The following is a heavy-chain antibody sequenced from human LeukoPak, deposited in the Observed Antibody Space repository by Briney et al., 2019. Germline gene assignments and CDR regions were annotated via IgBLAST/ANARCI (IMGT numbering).Heavy chain of an antibody. CDR3: ARRYYYDSGGYYATQDAFDI. Sequence: GESLKISCKGSGYSFTTYWIGWVRQMPGKGLEWMGIIYPGDSETRYSPSFQGQVTISADKSISTAYMQWSSLKASDTAKYYCARRYYYDSGGYYATQDAFDIWGQGTVVTVSS. J-gene: IGHJ3*02. D-gene: IGHD3-22*01. CDR2: IYPGDSET. V-gene: IGHV5-51*01. CDR1: GYSFTTYW.